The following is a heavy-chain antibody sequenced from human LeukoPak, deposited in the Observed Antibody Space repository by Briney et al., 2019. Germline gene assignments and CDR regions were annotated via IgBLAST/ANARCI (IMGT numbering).Heavy chain of an antibody. CDR2: ISSSGSTI. CDR3: ARDPEMKFFDY. D-gene: IGHD5-24*01. Sequence: GGSLRLSCAASGFTFSNYWMHWVRQAPGKGLEWVSYISSSGSTIYYADSVKGRSTISRDNAKNSLYLQMNSLRAEDTAVYYCARDPEMKFFDYWGQGTLVTVSS. V-gene: IGHV3-48*04. CDR1: GFTFSNYW. J-gene: IGHJ4*02.